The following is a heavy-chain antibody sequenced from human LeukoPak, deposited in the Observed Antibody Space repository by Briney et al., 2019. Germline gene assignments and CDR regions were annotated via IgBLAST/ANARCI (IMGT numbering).Heavy chain of an antibody. CDR3: ATEPGYCSSTSCKMNVDY. J-gene: IGHJ4*02. V-gene: IGHV3-48*01. Sequence: GGSLRLSCAASGFTFSSYSMNWVRQAPGKGLEWVSYIXSSNSTIYYADSVXGRFTISRDNAKNSLYLQMNSLRAEDTAVYYCATEPGYCSSTSCKMNVDYWGQGTLVTVSS. CDR1: GFTFSSYS. D-gene: IGHD2-2*01. CDR2: IXSSNSTI.